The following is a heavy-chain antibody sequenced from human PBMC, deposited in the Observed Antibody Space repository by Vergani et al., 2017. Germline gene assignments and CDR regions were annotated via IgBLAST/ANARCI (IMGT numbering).Heavy chain of an antibody. Sequence: EVQLVESGGGLVQPGGSLRLSCAASGFTFSSYEMNWVRQAPGKGLEWVSYISSSGSTIYYADSVKGRFTISRDNAKNSLYLQMNSLRAEDTAVYYCARDRIVPDSPENYYYYGMDVWGQGTTVTVSS. CDR3: ARDRIVPDSPENYYYYGMDV. CDR1: GFTFSSYE. D-gene: IGHD2-2*01. CDR2: ISSSGSTI. V-gene: IGHV3-48*03. J-gene: IGHJ6*02.